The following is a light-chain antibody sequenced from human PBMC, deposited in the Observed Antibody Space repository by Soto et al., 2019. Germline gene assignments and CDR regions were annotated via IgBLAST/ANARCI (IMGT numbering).Light chain of an antibody. CDR2: GSS. CDR3: QQYGRSPPYT. V-gene: IGKV3-20*01. J-gene: IGKJ2*01. Sequence: EVVLTQSPGTLSLSPGERATLSCRASQSVSNNYFAWYQQKPGQAPRLLIFGSSDRPTGIPERFSGSGSGTDFPRTISRLEPEDFAVYYCQQYGRSPPYTFGQGTKLEIK. CDR1: QSVSNNY.